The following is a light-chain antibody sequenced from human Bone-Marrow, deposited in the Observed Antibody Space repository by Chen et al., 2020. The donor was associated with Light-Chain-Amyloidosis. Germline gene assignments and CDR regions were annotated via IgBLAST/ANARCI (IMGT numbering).Light chain of an antibody. J-gene: IGLJ3*02. CDR3: SSYTRSSTWL. V-gene: IGLV2-14*03. CDR2: DVS. Sequence: QSALTQPASVSGSPGQSITISCTGTSSDVGGYNYVSWYQQHPGTAPKLVIFDVSYRPSGISNRFSGSKSDNTASLTISGLQAEDEADYYCSSYTRSSTWLFGGGTRLTVL. CDR1: SSDVGGYNY.